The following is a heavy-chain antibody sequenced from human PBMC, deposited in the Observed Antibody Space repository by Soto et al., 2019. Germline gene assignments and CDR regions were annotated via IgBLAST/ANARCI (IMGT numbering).Heavy chain of an antibody. CDR2: VRGKRGNDGT. CDR1: GFAFSDSA. D-gene: IGHD5-18*01. Sequence: EVQLVESGGGLVQPGGSLKLSCAASGFAFSDSAMHWVRQASGKGLEWIGRVRGKRGNDGTAYAASVKGRFTISREDSKPPTYLQMNSRKIEDTAVYYCTRRRDWTAVVPLDYWGQGTLVTVSS. J-gene: IGHJ4*02. V-gene: IGHV3-73*02. CDR3: TRRRDWTAVVPLDY.